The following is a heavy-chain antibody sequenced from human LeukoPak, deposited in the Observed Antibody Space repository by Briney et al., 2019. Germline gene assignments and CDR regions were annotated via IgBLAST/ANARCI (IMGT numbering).Heavy chain of an antibody. J-gene: IGHJ5*02. V-gene: IGHV4-59*01. D-gene: IGHD4-17*01. Sequence: SETLSLTCTVSGGSISSYYWSWIRQPPGKGLEWIGYIYYSGSTNYNPSLKSRVTISVDTSKNQFSLKLSSVTAADTAVYYCARVRMTTVTRPHNWFDPWGQGTLVTVSS. CDR1: GGSISSYY. CDR2: IYYSGST. CDR3: ARVRMTTVTRPHNWFDP.